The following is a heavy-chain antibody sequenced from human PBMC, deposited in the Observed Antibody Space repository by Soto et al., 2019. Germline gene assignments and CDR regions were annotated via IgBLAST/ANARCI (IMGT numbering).Heavy chain of an antibody. CDR3: AKDPYSSSWHTFDY. J-gene: IGHJ4*02. CDR1: GFTFSSYG. Sequence: QVQLVESGGGVVPPGRSLRLSCAASGFTFSSYGMHWVRQAPGKGLEWVAVISYDGSNKYYADSVKGRFTISRDNSKNTLYLQMNSLRAEDTAVYYCAKDPYSSSWHTFDYWGQGTLVTVSS. V-gene: IGHV3-30*18. D-gene: IGHD6-13*01. CDR2: ISYDGSNK.